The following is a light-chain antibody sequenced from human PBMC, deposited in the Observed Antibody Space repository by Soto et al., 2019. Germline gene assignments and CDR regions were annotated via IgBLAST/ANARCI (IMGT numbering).Light chain of an antibody. J-gene: IGKJ1*01. CDR1: QSVSSNY. V-gene: IGKV3-20*01. Sequence: EIVLTQSPGTLSLSPGERATLSCRASQSVSSNYLAWYQQKPGQAPRLLTFGASSRATGIPDRFNASGSGTDFTLTISRLEPEDFAVYYCQQYGTSPWMYGQGTKVDIK. CDR3: QQYGTSPWM. CDR2: GAS.